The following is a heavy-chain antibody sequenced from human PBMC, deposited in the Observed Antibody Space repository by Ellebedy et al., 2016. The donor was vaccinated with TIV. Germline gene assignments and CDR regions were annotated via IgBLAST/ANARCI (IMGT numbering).Heavy chain of an antibody. CDR3: EAEAPISDSSGYLHPH. CDR2: IHTSGTT. J-gene: IGHJ4*02. Sequence: SETLSLXXNFSGASISSYYWSWIRQPAGKGLEWIGHIHTSGTTNYNPSLKSRVTMSVDTSRNQISLKLTSVTAADTAVYYCEAEAPISDSSGYLHPHWGQGTLVTVSS. V-gene: IGHV4-4*07. D-gene: IGHD3-22*01. CDR1: GASISSYY.